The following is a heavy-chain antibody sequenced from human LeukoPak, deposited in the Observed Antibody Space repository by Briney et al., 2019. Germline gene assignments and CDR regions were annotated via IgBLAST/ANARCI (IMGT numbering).Heavy chain of an antibody. Sequence: TSETLSLTCAVYGGSFSGYYWSWIRQPPGKGLEWIGEINHSGSTNYNPSLKSRVTISVDTSKNQFSLKLSSVTAADTAVYYCARYGTIEGIFDYWGQGTLVTVSS. V-gene: IGHV4-34*01. J-gene: IGHJ4*02. CDR2: INHSGST. CDR1: GGSFSGYY. CDR3: ARYGTIEGIFDY. D-gene: IGHD1-1*01.